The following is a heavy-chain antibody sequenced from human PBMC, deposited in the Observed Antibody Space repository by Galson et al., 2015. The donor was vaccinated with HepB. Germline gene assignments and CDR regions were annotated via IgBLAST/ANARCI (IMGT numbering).Heavy chain of an antibody. Sequence: SVKVSCKASGYTFTSYGIGWVRQAPGQGLEWMGWISAYNGNTNYAQKLQGRVTMTTDTSTSTAYMELRSLRSDDTAVYYCARDLPRGGMQKLGPDPSWHAFDIWGQGTMVTVSS. D-gene: IGHD1-26*01. V-gene: IGHV1-18*04. CDR3: ARDLPRGGMQKLGPDPSWHAFDI. CDR2: ISAYNGNT. CDR1: GYTFTSYG. J-gene: IGHJ3*02.